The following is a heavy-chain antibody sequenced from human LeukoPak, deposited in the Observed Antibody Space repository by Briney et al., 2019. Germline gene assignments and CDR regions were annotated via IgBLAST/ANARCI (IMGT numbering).Heavy chain of an antibody. J-gene: IGHJ4*02. CDR2: IYYSGST. CDR3: ARCPNRGLGVSYFDY. D-gene: IGHD2-8*01. V-gene: IGHV4-31*03. Sequence: SETLSLTCTVSGGSISSGGYYWSWIRQHPGKGLEWIGYIYYSGSTYYNPSLKRRVTISVDTSKNQFSLKLSSVTAADTAVYYCARCPNRGLGVSYFDYWGQGTLVTVSS. CDR1: GGSISSGGYY.